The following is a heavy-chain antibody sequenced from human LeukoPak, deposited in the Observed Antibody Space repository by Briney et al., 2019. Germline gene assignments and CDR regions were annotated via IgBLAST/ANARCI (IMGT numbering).Heavy chain of an antibody. J-gene: IGHJ6*03. CDR2: ISSSSSTI. Sequence: TGGSLRLSCAASGFTFSSYSMNWVRQAPGKGLEWVSYISSSSSTIYYADSVKGRFTISRDNAKNSLYLQMNSLRAEDTAVYYCARAQLSYYYYMDVWGKGTTVTVSS. D-gene: IGHD2-2*01. CDR3: ARAQLSYYYYMDV. V-gene: IGHV3-48*01. CDR1: GFTFSSYS.